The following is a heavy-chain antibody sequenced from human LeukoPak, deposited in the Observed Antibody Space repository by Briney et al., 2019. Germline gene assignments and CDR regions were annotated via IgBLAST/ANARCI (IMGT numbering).Heavy chain of an antibody. CDR2: ISWNSGSI. V-gene: IGHV3-9*01. J-gene: IGHJ4*02. CDR3: AKTYYDSSGYYSGIFDY. Sequence: PGRSLRLSCAASGFTFEDYAMHWVRQAPGKGLEWVSGISWNSGSIGYADSVKGRFTIPRDNAKNPLYLQMNSLRAEDTALYYCAKTYYDSSGYYSGIFDYWGQGTLVTVSS. CDR1: GFTFEDYA. D-gene: IGHD3-22*01.